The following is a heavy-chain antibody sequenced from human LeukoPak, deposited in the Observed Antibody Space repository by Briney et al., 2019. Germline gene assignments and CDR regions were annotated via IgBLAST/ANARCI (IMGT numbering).Heavy chain of an antibody. CDR1: GFTFSSYG. J-gene: IGHJ4*02. CDR3: AKDLSSGWYGGGFDY. D-gene: IGHD6-19*01. Sequence: GGSLRLSCAASGFTFSSYGMHWVRQAPGKGLEWVAVITYDGSNKYYADSVKGRLTISRDNSKNTLYLQMNSLRAEDTAVYYCAKDLSSGWYGGGFDYWGQGTLVTVSS. V-gene: IGHV3-30*18. CDR2: ITYDGSNK.